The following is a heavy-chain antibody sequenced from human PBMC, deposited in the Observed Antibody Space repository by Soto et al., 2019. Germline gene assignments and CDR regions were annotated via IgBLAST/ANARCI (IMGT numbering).Heavy chain of an antibody. J-gene: IGHJ4*02. CDR3: AHKPAVPLDAYFDC. CDR1: GFSLSTSGVG. V-gene: IGHV2-5*02. Sequence: QITLKESGTTLVKPTQPLTLTCTFSGFSLSTSGVGVGWIRQPPGKALEWLALIYWDDDKRYSPSLKSRLTTTKDTSKDQVVLTLPIMDPVDTPTYYCAHKPAVPLDAYFDCWGQGTLLTASS. D-gene: IGHD1-1*01. CDR2: IYWDDDK.